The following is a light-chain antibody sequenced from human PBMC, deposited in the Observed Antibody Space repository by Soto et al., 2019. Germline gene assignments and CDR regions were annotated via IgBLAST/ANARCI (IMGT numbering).Light chain of an antibody. CDR2: DVS. Sequence: QPVLTQPRSVSGSPGQSATISCTGTSSDVGGYNYVSWYQQHPGKAPKLMIYDVSKRPSGVPDRFSGSKSGNTASLTISGLQAEDEADYYCCSYAGSYTFVVFGGGTKLTVL. CDR1: SSDVGGYNY. J-gene: IGLJ2*01. CDR3: CSYAGSYTFVV. V-gene: IGLV2-11*01.